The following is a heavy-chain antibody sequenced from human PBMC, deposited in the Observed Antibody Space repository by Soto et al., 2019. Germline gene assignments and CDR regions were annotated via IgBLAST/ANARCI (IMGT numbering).Heavy chain of an antibody. V-gene: IGHV3-30*18. CDR1: GFTFSSYG. CDR3: AKDKHYYGSGSCVY. CDR2: ISYDGSNK. Sequence: QVQLVESGGGVVQPGRSLRLSCAASGFTFSSYGMHWVRQAPGKGLEWVAVISYDGSNKYYADSVKGRFTISRDNSKNTLYLQMNSLRAEDTAVYYCAKDKHYYGSGSCVYWGQGTLVTVSS. D-gene: IGHD3-10*01. J-gene: IGHJ4*02.